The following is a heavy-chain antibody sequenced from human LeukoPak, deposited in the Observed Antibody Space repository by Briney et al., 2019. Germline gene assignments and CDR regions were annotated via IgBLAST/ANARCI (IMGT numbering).Heavy chain of an antibody. Sequence: PSETLSLTCTVSGGSMSSYYWSWIRQSPGKGLEWIGRIYTRGSTNYNPSLKSRITMSVDTSKNQFSLKLSSVTAADTAVYYCARERMDDSSGYYQYYFDYWGQGTLVTVSS. CDR3: ARERMDDSSGYYQYYFDY. CDR1: GGSMSSYY. D-gene: IGHD3-22*01. V-gene: IGHV4-4*07. J-gene: IGHJ4*02. CDR2: IYTRGST.